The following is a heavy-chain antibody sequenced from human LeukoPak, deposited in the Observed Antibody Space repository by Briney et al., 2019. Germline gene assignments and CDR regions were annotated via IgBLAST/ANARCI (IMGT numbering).Heavy chain of an antibody. D-gene: IGHD6-19*01. CDR3: ASQHSSGWYGGAFGI. J-gene: IGHJ3*02. CDR2: INHSGST. Sequence: SKTLSLTCAVYGGSFSGYYWSWIRQPPGKGLEWIGEINHSGSTNYNPSLKSRVTISVDTSKNQFSLKLSSVTAADTAVYYCASQHSSGWYGGAFGIWGQGTMVTVSS. V-gene: IGHV4-34*01. CDR1: GGSFSGYY.